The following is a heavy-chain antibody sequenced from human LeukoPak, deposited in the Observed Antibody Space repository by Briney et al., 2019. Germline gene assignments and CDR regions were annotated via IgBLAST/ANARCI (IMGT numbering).Heavy chain of an antibody. V-gene: IGHV4-39*01. CDR1: GGFISGSHYY. Sequence: SETLSLTCTVSGGFISGSHYYWAWIRQPPGKGLEWIGMINYSGNRYYNPSLWSRVTISVDTSTNQFSLNLNSVTAADTAVYYCARGYDYRGQGTLVAVSS. D-gene: IGHD3-22*01. J-gene: IGHJ4*02. CDR2: INYSGNR. CDR3: ARGYDY.